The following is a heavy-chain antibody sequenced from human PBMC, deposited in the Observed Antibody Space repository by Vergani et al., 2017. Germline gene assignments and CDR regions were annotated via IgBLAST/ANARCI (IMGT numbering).Heavy chain of an antibody. J-gene: IGHJ5*02. D-gene: IGHD2-2*01. CDR1: GGSISSGGYS. CDR2: IYHSGST. CDR3: ASLYCSSTSCYDAVTGWFDP. V-gene: IGHV4-30-2*01. Sequence: QLQLQESGSGLVKPSQTLSLTCAVSGGSISSGGYSWSWIRQPPGKGLEWIGYIYHSGSTYYNPSLKSRVTISVDRSKNQFSLKLSSVTAADTAVYYCASLYCSSTSCYDAVTGWFDPWGQGTRVTVSS.